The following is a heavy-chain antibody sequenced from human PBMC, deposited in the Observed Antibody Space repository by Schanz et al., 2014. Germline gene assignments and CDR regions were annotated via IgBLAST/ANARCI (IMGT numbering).Heavy chain of an antibody. V-gene: IGHV3-48*01. CDR1: AFIFRSYS. CDR3: ARDSGSHYLVDY. CDR2: ISRSSSTI. J-gene: IGHJ4*02. Sequence: EVQLVESGGGLVQPGGPLRLSCAASAFIFRSYSMHWVRQAPGKGLEWVSYISRSSSTIYYADSVRGRFTISRDNAKNSLYLQMNSLRAEDTAVYYCARDSGSHYLVDYWGQGTLVTVSS. D-gene: IGHD1-26*01.